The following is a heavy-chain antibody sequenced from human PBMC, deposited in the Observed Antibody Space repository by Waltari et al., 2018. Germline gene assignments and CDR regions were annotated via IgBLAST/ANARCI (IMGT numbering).Heavy chain of an antibody. Sequence: EVQLVQSGAEVKKPGATVKISCKVSGYTFTDYYMHWVQQAPGKGLEWMGLVDPEDSETVYAEKFQGRVTIAADTSTVTAYMGRSSLRSEDTAVYYCATGPNCYYGMDVWGQGTTVTVSS. CDR3: ATGPNCYYGMDV. V-gene: IGHV1-69-2*01. CDR2: VDPEDSET. CDR1: GYTFTDYY. J-gene: IGHJ6*02.